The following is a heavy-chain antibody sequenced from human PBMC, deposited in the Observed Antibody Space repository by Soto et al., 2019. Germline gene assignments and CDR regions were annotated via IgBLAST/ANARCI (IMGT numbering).Heavy chain of an antibody. CDR1: GYTFTSCG. Sequence: ASVKVSCKTSGYTFTSCGISWVRQAPGQGLAWMGWISAYNGNTNYAQKLQGRVTMTTDTSTRTAYMELRSLRSDDKAVYYCAREEMSSSWYGAIEYNWFHPWG. CDR3: AREEMSSSWYGAIEYNWFHP. J-gene: IGHJ5*02. CDR2: ISAYNGNT. D-gene: IGHD6-13*01. V-gene: IGHV1-18*04.